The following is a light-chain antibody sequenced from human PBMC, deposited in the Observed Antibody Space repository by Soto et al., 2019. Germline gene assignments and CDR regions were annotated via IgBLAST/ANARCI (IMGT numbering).Light chain of an antibody. CDR3: LLYLDSAGV. J-gene: IGLJ3*02. CDR2: NTN. CDR1: SGSVSTSYW. Sequence: QTVVTQEPSLSVSPGRTITLTCGLSSGSVSTSYWPSWYQQTPGQAPRALVYNTNTRSSGVPDRFSGSILGNRAALTITGAQADDEANYYCLLYLDSAGVFGGGTKLTVL. V-gene: IGLV8-61*01.